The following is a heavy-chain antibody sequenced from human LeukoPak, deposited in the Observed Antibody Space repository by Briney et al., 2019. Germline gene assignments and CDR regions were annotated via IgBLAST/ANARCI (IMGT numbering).Heavy chain of an antibody. J-gene: IGHJ6*02. Sequence: GGSLRPSCAASGFTFSSYAMHWVRQAPGKGLEYVSAISSNGGSTYYANSVKGRFTISRDNSKNTLYLQMGSLRAEDMAVYYCASLDVWGQGTTVTVSS. V-gene: IGHV3-64*01. CDR2: ISSNGGST. CDR1: GFTFSSYA. CDR3: ASLDV.